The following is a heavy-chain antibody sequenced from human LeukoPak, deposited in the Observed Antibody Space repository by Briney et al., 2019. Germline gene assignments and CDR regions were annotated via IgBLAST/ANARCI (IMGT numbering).Heavy chain of an antibody. V-gene: IGHV4-39*07. CDR2: IYYRGTT. CDR3: ARDFSSSSSVYYYYYYMDV. Sequence: PSETLSLTCTVSGDSITSGSYYWGWVRQPPGTGLEWLGTIYYRGTTYYNPSLKSRVTISVDTSKNQFSLRLNSVTAADTAVYYCARDFSSSSSVYYYYYYMDVWGKGTSVTVSS. CDR1: GDSITSGSYY. J-gene: IGHJ6*03. D-gene: IGHD6-6*01.